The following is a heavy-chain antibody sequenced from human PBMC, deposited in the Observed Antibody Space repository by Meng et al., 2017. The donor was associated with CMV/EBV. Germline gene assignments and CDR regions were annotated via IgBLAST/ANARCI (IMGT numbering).Heavy chain of an antibody. CDR1: GFTFSNYW. CDR3: AKDLRLESPSDFWSGYFG. V-gene: IGHV3-74*01. Sequence: GESLKISCAASGFTFSNYWMHWVRQPPGKGLVWVSRIISDGSSTNYADSVKGRFTISRDNAKNTLYLQMNSLRAEDTAVYYCAKDLRLESPSDFWSGYFGWGQGTLVTVSS. CDR2: IISDGSST. J-gene: IGHJ4*02. D-gene: IGHD3-3*01.